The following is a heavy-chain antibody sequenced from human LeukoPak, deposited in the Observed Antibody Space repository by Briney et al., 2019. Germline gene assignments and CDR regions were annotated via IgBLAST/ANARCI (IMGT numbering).Heavy chain of an antibody. CDR1: GGSISSSSYY. CDR2: IYYSGST. CDR3: ARPYCSSTSCYVVAFDI. D-gene: IGHD2-2*01. J-gene: IGHJ3*02. Sequence: SETLSLTCTVSGGSISSSSYYWGWIRQPPGKGLEWIGSIYYSGSTYYNPSLKSRVTISVDTSKNQFSLKLSSVTAADTAVYYCARPYCSSTSCYVVAFDIWGQGTMVTVSS. V-gene: IGHV4-39*07.